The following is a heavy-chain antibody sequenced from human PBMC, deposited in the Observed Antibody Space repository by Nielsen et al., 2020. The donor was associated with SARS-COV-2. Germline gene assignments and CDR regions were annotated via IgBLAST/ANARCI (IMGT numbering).Heavy chain of an antibody. J-gene: IGHJ4*02. CDR1: GYTFTSYY. CDR2: INPSGGST. CDR3: AKVERVGAQRDY. V-gene: IGHV1-46*01. D-gene: IGHD1-26*01. Sequence: ASVKVSCKASGYTFTSYYIHWVRQAPGQGLEWMGIINPSGGSTSYAQKFQGRVTMTRDTSTSTVYMELSSLRSEDTAVYYCAKVERVGAQRDYWGQGTLVTVSS.